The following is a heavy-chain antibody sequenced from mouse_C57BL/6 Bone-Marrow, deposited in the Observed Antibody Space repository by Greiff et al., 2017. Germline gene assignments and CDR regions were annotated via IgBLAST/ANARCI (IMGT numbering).Heavy chain of an antibody. V-gene: IGHV2-2*01. CDR2: IWSGGST. CDR1: GFSLTSYG. D-gene: IGHD2-3*01. J-gene: IGHJ3*01. CDR3: ARPIYDGYPLAY. Sequence: QVQLKQSGPGLVQPSQSLSITCTVSGFSLTSYGVHWVRQSPGKGLEWLGGIWSGGSTDYNAAFISRLSISKDNSKSQVFFKMNSLQADDTAIYYCARPIYDGYPLAYWGQGTLVTVSA.